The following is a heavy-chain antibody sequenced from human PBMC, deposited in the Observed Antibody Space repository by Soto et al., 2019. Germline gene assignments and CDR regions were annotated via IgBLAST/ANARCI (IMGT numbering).Heavy chain of an antibody. Sequence: SETLSLTRTVSSDSISSYYWNWIRQPPGKGLEWIGYIYYSVSTNYNHSLKSRVTISVDTSKNQFSLKLSSVTAADTAVYYCARGPALVRGGQYYYYGMDVWGQGTTVTVSS. CDR2: IYYSVST. CDR1: SDSISSYY. J-gene: IGHJ6*02. D-gene: IGHD3-10*01. V-gene: IGHV4-59*08. CDR3: ARGPALVRGGQYYYYGMDV.